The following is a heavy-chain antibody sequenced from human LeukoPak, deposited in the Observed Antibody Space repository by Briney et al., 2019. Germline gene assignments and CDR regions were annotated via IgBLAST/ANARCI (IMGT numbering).Heavy chain of an antibody. CDR3: ARHMVIAHFFDY. D-gene: IGHD2-15*01. Sequence: SETLSLICSVSGDSISSGTYYWGWIRQSPGKGPEWIGSVYYSGNTYYNPSLKSRVTISVDTSKNHFSLYLTSVTAADTAIYYCARHMVIAHFFDYWGQGILVTVSS. CDR2: VYYSGNT. CDR1: GDSISSGTYY. J-gene: IGHJ4*02. V-gene: IGHV4-39*01.